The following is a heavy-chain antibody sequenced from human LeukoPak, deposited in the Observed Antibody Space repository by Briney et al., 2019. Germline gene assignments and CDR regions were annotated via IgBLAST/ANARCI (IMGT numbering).Heavy chain of an antibody. CDR3: ARPSSGWYYFDY. CDR1: GFTFSSYG. V-gene: IGHV3-30*03. Sequence: PGGSLRLSCAASGFTFSSYGMHWVRQAPGKGLEWVAVISYDGSNKYYADSVKGRFTISRDNSKNTLYLQMNSLRAEGTAVYYCARPSSGWYYFDYWGQGTLVTVSS. D-gene: IGHD6-13*01. CDR2: ISYDGSNK. J-gene: IGHJ4*02.